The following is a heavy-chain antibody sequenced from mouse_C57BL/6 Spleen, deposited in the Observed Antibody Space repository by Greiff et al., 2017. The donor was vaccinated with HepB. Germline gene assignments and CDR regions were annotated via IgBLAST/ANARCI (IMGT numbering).Heavy chain of an antibody. J-gene: IGHJ2*01. CDR3: ARSYYGSSYEGGY. Sequence: QVQLQQSGAELVKPGASVKMSCKASGYTFTSYWITWVKQRPGQGLEWIGDIYPGSGSTNYNEKFKSKATLTVDTSSSTAYMQLSSLTSEDSAVYYCARSYYGSSYEGGYWGQGTTLTVSS. CDR2: IYPGSGST. V-gene: IGHV1-55*01. D-gene: IGHD1-1*01. CDR1: GYTFTSYW.